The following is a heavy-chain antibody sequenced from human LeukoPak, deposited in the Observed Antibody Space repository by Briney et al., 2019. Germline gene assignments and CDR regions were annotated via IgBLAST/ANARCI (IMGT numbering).Heavy chain of an antibody. CDR3: AKDRSIGTYYTFDH. J-gene: IGHJ4*02. Sequence: PGGSLRLSCAASGFKFDDYGMHWVRQAPGKGLEWVAFIRYDGSNKYYADSVKGRFTISRDNSKNSLYLQMSSLTAADTAVYYCAKDRSIGTYYTFDHWGQGTLVTVSS. CDR2: IRYDGSNK. D-gene: IGHD1-26*01. CDR1: GFKFDDYG. V-gene: IGHV3-30*02.